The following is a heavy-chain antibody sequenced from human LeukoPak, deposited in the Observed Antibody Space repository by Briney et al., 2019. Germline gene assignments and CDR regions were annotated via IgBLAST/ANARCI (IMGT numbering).Heavy chain of an antibody. CDR1: GGSISSYY. D-gene: IGHD1-1*01. CDR3: ARYWSRFDY. V-gene: IGHV4-59*08. J-gene: IGHJ4*02. CDR2: IYYSGTT. Sequence: PPETLSLTCTVSGGSISSYYWSWIRQPPGKGLEWIGYIYYSGTTNYNPSLKSRVTISVDTSKNQFSLKLSSVTAADTAVYFCARYWSRFDYWGQGTLVTVSS.